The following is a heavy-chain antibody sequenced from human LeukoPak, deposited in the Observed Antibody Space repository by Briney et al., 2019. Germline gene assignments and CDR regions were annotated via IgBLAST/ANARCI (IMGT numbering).Heavy chain of an antibody. CDR2: IIPILGMA. CDR3: ARDRKDYGDFLQTDY. CDR1: GGTFSSYP. V-gene: IGHV1-69*04. J-gene: IGHJ4*02. Sequence: GASVKVSCKASGGTFSSYPINWVRQAPGQGLEWMGRIIPILGMANYAQKFQGRVTITADKSTSTAYMELSSLRSEDTAVYYCARDRKDYGDFLQTDYWGQGTLVTVSS. D-gene: IGHD4-17*01.